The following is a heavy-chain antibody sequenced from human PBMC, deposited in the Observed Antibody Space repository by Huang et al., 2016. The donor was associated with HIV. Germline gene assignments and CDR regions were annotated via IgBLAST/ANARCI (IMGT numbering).Heavy chain of an antibody. CDR2: ISYDGKNQ. V-gene: IGHV3-30*18. CDR1: GFIFSRYA. J-gene: IGHJ4*02. CDR3: AKDPGDQGHFDY. Sequence: QVQLVESGGGVVQPGRSLRLSCAASGFIFSRYAMDWVRQAPGKGLEWVAVISYDGKNQEYGYAVKGRFTISRDNSKNILYLQMNSLRVEDTACYYGAKDPGDQGHFDYWGLRILVTVSS. D-gene: IGHD3-10*01.